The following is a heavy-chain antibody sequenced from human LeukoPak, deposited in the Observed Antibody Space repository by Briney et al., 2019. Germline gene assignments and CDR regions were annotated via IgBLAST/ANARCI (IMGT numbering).Heavy chain of an antibody. CDR1: GFTFSDHY. D-gene: IGHD1-26*01. CDR3: ARQTLGYDI. V-gene: IGHV3-72*01. Sequence: GGSLRHSCAASGFTFSDHYMDWVRQAPGKGLDWVGRTRNKANRYSTEYAASVKGRFTISRDDSKNSLYLQMNSLKTEDTAVYYCARQTLGYDIWGQGTMVTVSS. J-gene: IGHJ3*02. CDR2: TRNKANRYST.